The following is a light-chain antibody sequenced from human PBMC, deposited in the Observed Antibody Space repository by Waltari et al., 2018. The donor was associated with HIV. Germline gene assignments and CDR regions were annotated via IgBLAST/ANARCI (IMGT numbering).Light chain of an antibody. J-gene: IGLJ2*01. CDR1: SHTSYY. CDR3: SSRDSNGDHLVV. V-gene: IGLV3-19*01. CDR2: GKN. Sequence: SSELTQEPAVSVALGQTVRITCQGDSHTSYYGSWYHQKQGQAPVLVIYGKNSRPSGIPDRFSGSGSGDTYSLTITGAQSEDEGDYYCSSRDSNGDHLVVFGGGTKLTVL.